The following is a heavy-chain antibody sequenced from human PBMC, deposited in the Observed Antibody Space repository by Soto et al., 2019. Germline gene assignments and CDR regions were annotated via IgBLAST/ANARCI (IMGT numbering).Heavy chain of an antibody. Sequence: SQTLSLTCAISGDSVSGNSAAWTWIRQSPSRGLEFLGRTYYRSKWYNDYAISVKSRITINPDTSKNRFSLQLNSVTAADTAVYYCARETYGDYVGYFDPWGQGILVTVSS. J-gene: IGHJ5*02. CDR1: GDSVSGNSAA. CDR3: ARETYGDYVGYFDP. CDR2: TYYRSKWYN. D-gene: IGHD4-17*01. V-gene: IGHV6-1*01.